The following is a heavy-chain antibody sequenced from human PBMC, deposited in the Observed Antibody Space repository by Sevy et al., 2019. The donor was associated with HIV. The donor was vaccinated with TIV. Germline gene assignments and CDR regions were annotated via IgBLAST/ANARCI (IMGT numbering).Heavy chain of an antibody. V-gene: IGHV3-9*01. J-gene: IGHJ4*01. Sequence: GGSLRLSCAASGFTFDDYAMHWVRQAPGKGLEWVSGISWNRGSIDYADSVKGRFPISRDNAKNSLYLQMKSLRADDTALYYCARDRDDGYCTNGVCFNFDNWGQGTLVTVSS. CDR3: ARDRDDGYCTNGVCFNFDN. CDR2: ISWNRGSI. D-gene: IGHD2-8*01. CDR1: GFTFDDYA.